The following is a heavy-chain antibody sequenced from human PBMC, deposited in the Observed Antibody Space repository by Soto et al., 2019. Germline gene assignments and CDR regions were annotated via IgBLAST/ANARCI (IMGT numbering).Heavy chain of an antibody. Sequence: QITLKESGPTLVKPTQTLTLTCTFSGFSLSTSGVGVGWIRQPPGKALDWLALIYWDDDKRYSPSPKSRLTITKDTSKNQVVLTMTNMDPVDTATYYCAHRTIGSGRDYWGQGTLVTVSS. J-gene: IGHJ4*02. CDR3: AHRTIGSGRDY. D-gene: IGHD1-26*01. V-gene: IGHV2-5*02. CDR1: GFSLSTSGVG. CDR2: IYWDDDK.